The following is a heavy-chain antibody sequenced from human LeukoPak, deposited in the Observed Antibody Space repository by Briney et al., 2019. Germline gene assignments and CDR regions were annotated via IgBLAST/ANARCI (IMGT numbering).Heavy chain of an antibody. CDR1: GGTFSSYA. J-gene: IGHJ4*02. Sequence: SVKVSCKASGGTFSSYAISWVRQAPGQGLEWMGRIIPIFGTANYAQKFQGRVTITTDESTSTAYMELSSLRSEDTAVYYCARDFNGYSGSYYLLGFDFDYWGQGTLVTVSS. D-gene: IGHD1-26*01. V-gene: IGHV1-69*05. CDR2: IIPIFGTA. CDR3: ARDFNGYSGSYYLLGFDFDY.